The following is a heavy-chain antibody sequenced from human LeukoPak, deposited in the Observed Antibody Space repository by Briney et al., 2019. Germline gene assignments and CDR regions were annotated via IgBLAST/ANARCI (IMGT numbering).Heavy chain of an antibody. CDR2: ISSSSSTI. V-gene: IGHV3-48*01. Sequence: PGGSLRLSCAASGFTFSSYSMNWVRQAPGKGLEWVSYISSSSSTIYYADSVKGRFTISRDNAKNSLYLQMNSLRAEDTAVYYCARVSSAQNWNYGDWYFDYWGQGTLVTVSS. J-gene: IGHJ4*02. CDR3: ARVSSAQNWNYGDWYFDY. D-gene: IGHD1-7*01. CDR1: GFTFSSYS.